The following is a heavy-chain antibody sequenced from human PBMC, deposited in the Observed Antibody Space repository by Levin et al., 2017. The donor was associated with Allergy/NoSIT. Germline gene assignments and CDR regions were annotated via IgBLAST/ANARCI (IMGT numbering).Heavy chain of an antibody. V-gene: IGHV3-23*01. CDR2: ISGSGGST. D-gene: IGHD6-13*01. CDR1: GFTFSSYA. Sequence: GESLKISCAASGFTFSSYAMSWVRQAPGKGLEWVSAISGSGGSTYYADSVKGRFTISRDNSKNTLYLQMNSLRAEDTAVYYCVKSRRSGSWYYFEYWGQGTLVTVSS. J-gene: IGHJ4*02. CDR3: VKSRRSGSWYYFEY.